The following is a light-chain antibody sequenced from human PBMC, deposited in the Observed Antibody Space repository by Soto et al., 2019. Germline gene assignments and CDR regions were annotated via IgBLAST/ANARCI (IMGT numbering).Light chain of an antibody. CDR1: QSISNY. CDR2: AAS. V-gene: IGKV1-39*01. CDR3: QQSYKTPLT. J-gene: IGKJ4*01. Sequence: DIQMTQSPSSLSASVGDRVTITCRASQSISNYLNWYQQKPGKAPKLMIYAASSLQSGVPSRFSGCGAGTEFTLTISILQPEDFASYYCQQSYKTPLTFGGGTKVEI.